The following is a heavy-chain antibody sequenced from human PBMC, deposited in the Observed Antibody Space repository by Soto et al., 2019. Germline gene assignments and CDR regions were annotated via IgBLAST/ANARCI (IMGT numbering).Heavy chain of an antibody. CDR2: IHWNDDN. CDR1: GFSLTTGRVG. Sequence: QITLEETGPTLVKPTQTLTLTCTFSGFSLTTGRVGVGWIRQPPGKALEWLAVIHWNDDNHYSPSLKSRLTITKDTPKNQVVLTLTNMDPVDTATYYCTHRLVGSGQGYWGQGTLVTVSS. CDR3: THRLVGSGQGY. J-gene: IGHJ4*02. V-gene: IGHV2-5*01. D-gene: IGHD2-15*01.